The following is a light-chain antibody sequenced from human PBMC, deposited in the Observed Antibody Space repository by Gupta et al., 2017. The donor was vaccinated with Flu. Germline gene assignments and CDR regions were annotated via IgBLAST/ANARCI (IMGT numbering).Light chain of an antibody. V-gene: IGKV3-11*01. J-gene: IGKJ2*01. Sequence: EVVLTQSPATLSLSPGERAVLSCRASQSVRPSLAWYQQKPGQAPRLLMYDASRRDAGIPARFSGSGSGKDFTLTISTREQEDFAVYYCQQRSDLPMYTFGQGTKLEIK. CDR1: QSVRPS. CDR2: DAS. CDR3: QQRSDLPMYT.